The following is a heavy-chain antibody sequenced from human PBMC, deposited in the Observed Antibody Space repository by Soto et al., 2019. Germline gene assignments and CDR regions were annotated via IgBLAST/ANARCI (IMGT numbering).Heavy chain of an antibody. J-gene: IGHJ4*02. CDR3: ARLDIVATTTPYYFDY. D-gene: IGHD5-12*01. Sequence: SETLSLTCTVSGGSISSSSYHRGWIRKPPGKGLEWIGSIYYSGSTYYNPSLKSRVTISVDTSKNQFSLKLSSVTAADTAVYYCARLDIVATTTPYYFDYWGQGTLVNVS. CDR1: GGSISSSSYH. V-gene: IGHV4-39*01. CDR2: IYYSGST.